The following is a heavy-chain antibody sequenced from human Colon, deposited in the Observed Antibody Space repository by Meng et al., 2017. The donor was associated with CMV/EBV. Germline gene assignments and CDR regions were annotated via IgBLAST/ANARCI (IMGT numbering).Heavy chain of an antibody. Sequence: VQLGQSGAEVKTPGSSVKVSCKASKGTFTSYPISWVRQGPGQGFEWVGGIITISGTTDYAQKFQGRVTITADESTSTAYMKLSYLRSEDTAIYYCARVICGGDCYLDYWGRGTLVTVSS. CDR2: IITISGTT. V-gene: IGHV1-69*12. J-gene: IGHJ4*02. D-gene: IGHD2-21*02. CDR3: ARVICGGDCYLDY. CDR1: KGTFTSYP.